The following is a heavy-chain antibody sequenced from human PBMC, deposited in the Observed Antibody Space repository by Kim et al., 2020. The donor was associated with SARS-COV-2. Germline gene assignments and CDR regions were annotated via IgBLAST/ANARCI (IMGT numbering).Heavy chain of an antibody. CDR2: ISYDGSTN. CDR3: ECVCAWSDYVDC. D-gene: IGHD3-3*01. CDR1: GFTFSNYA. J-gene: IGHJ4*01. Sequence: GGSLRLSCAASGFTFSNYAMPWVRQAPGKGLEWVAVISYDGSTNYYEDSVKGRTTISRDNSKIPLFLQINRLRDENTAVYCCECVCAWSDYVDCWG. V-gene: IGHV3-30-3*01.